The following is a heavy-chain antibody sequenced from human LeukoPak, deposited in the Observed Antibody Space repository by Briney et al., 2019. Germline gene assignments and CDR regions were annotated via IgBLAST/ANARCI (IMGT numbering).Heavy chain of an antibody. CDR3: ARDGIAESSDY. Sequence: PGGSLRLSCTASGFTFSNYGMHWVRQAPGKGLEWVAVISYDGSNKYYADSVKGRFTISRDNAKNTLYLQMNSLRAEDTAVYYCARDGIAESSDYWGQGTLVTVSS. CDR1: GFTFSNYG. J-gene: IGHJ4*02. CDR2: ISYDGSNK. D-gene: IGHD6-13*01. V-gene: IGHV3-30*03.